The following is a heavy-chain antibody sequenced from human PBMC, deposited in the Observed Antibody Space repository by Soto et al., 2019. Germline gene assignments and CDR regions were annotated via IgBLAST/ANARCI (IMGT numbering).Heavy chain of an antibody. D-gene: IGHD5-12*01. CDR3: ARDGATNYFDY. V-gene: IGHV4-61*01. CDR2: IYSIGTT. J-gene: IGHJ4*02. Sequence: QVQLQESGPGLVKPSETLSLTCTVSGGSVSSGSYYWSWIRQPPGKGLEWIGYIYSIGTTTYNPSIKSRVTISVDTSNNQFSLKLSNVTAADTAVYYCARDGATNYFDYRGQGTLVTGSS. CDR1: GGSVSSGSYY.